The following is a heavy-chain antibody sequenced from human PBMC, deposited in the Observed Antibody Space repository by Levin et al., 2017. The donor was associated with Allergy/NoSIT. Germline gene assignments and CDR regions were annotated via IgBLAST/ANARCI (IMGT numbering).Heavy chain of an antibody. Sequence: SLRLSCAASGFTFSTYAMNWVRQAPGKGLEWVACPSSKFLPPSSSSSFTCRFTVSRDNSNNTMYLHMNSLRGEDTALYYCAKVGEHRAAFTYWGQGTLVTVSS. D-gene: IGHD1-26*01. CDR3: AKVGEHRAAFTY. CDR1: GFTFSTYA. J-gene: IGHJ4*02. CDR2: PSSKFLPP. V-gene: IGHV3-30*18.